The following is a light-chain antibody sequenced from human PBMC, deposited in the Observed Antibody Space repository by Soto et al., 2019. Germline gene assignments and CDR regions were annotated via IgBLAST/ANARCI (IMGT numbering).Light chain of an antibody. CDR3: SLYTSSSTSWV. J-gene: IGLJ3*02. CDR2: EAS. V-gene: IGLV2-18*01. CDR1: SSDVGSYNR. Sequence: QSALTQPPSVSGSPGQSVTISCTGTSSDVGSYNRVSWYQQPPGKAPKLMIYEASNRPSGVPDRFSGSKSGNTASLTISGLQAEDEADYYCSLYTSSSTSWVFGGGTKLTVL.